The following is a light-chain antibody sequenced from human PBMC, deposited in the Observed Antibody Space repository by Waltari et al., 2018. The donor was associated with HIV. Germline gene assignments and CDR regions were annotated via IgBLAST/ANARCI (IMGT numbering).Light chain of an antibody. CDR3: SSYTASIAVL. Sequence: QSALTQPASASGSPGQSITISCTGSSNDIGTYNYVSCSQQHPGKAPKVMIYEVTNRPSGVPNRFSGSKSGNTASLTISGLQAEDEADYYCSSYTASIAVLFGGGTKLTVL. V-gene: IGLV2-14*01. CDR2: EVT. J-gene: IGLJ2*01. CDR1: SNDIGTYNY.